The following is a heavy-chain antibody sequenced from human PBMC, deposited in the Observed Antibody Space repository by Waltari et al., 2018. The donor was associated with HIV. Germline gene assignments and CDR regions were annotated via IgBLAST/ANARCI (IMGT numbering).Heavy chain of an antibody. CDR1: GFTVSRNY. J-gene: IGHJ6*02. CDR2: IYSGGST. Sequence: EVQLVESGGGLIQPGGSLRLSCAASGFTVSRNYMSWVRQAPGKGLEWVSVIYSGGSTYYADSVKGRFTISRDNSKNTLYLQMNSLRAEDTAVYYCARYARGYYDSSGSPDGYYGMDVWGQGTTVTVSS. D-gene: IGHD3-22*01. CDR3: ARYARGYYDSSGSPDGYYGMDV. V-gene: IGHV3-53*01.